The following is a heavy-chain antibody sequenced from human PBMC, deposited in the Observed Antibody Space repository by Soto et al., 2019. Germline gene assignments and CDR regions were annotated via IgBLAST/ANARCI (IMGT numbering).Heavy chain of an antibody. J-gene: IGHJ4*02. V-gene: IGHV3-9*01. D-gene: IGHD3-10*01. CDR1: RFTVSTFH. Sequence: SLRLPCAASRFTVSTFHMSWGRQALGKGLASVSGISCSSASIGYADSMKGRFTLSGDSVKHSLKLQMTSLRAVDTFLSYCENDAGKSSGSYYCDYWSEGT. CDR2: ISCSSASI. CDR3: ENDAGKSSGSYYCDY.